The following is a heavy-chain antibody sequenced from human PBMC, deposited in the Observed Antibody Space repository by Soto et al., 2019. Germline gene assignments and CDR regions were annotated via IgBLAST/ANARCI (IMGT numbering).Heavy chain of an antibody. Sequence: PGGSLRLSCVASGFNLDDYAMHWVRQAPGKGLEWVSGIQWNSGNIAYADSVGGRFTISRDNAQNSLYLQLNSLRPEDTALYYCAKGLPVFYYGVDVWGRGTTVTVSS. D-gene: IGHD4-17*01. V-gene: IGHV3-9*01. J-gene: IGHJ6*02. CDR1: GFNLDDYA. CDR2: IQWNSGNI. CDR3: AKGLPVFYYGVDV.